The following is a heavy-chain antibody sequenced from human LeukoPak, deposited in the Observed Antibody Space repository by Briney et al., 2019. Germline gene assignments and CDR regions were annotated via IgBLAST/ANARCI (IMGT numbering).Heavy chain of an antibody. D-gene: IGHD1-26*01. CDR2: INTDGSST. CDR1: GLTFSSYW. J-gene: IGHJ4*02. V-gene: IGHV3-74*03. Sequence: GGSLRLSCTASGLTFSSYWMHWVRQAPGKGLVWVSRINTDGSSTAYADSVRGRFTISRDNAKNTLYLQMNSLRAEDTAVYYCARSVSGTYDYWGQGTLVTVSS. CDR3: ARSVSGTYDY.